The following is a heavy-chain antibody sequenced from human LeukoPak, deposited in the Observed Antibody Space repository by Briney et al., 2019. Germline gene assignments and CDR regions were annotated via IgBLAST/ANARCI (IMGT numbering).Heavy chain of an antibody. CDR1: GGSLSGYY. CDR2: INHSGST. Sequence: PSETLSLTCAVYGGSLSGYYWSLIRQPPGKGLEWIGEINHSGSTNYNPSLKSRVTISIDTSKNQFSLKLSSVTAADTAVYYCARGDPYYHGSGSYSPYYFDYWGQGTLVTVPS. D-gene: IGHD3-10*01. CDR3: ARGDPYYHGSGSYSPYYFDY. J-gene: IGHJ4*02. V-gene: IGHV4-34*01.